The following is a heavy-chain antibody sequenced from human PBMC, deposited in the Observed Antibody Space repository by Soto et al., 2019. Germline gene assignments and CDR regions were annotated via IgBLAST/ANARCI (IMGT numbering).Heavy chain of an antibody. CDR1: GGSITGYY. J-gene: IGHJ4*02. CDR3: ARERTSRTGFDY. CDR2: IYFTGAA. V-gene: IGHV4-59*01. D-gene: IGHD1-1*01. Sequence: QVQLQESGPGLVNLSDTLSLTCPVSGGSITGYYWNWIRQPPGKGLEWIGCIYFTGAANYNPSLTSRVTMSVDTSKNPFSLKLTSVTAADTAVYYCARERTSRTGFDYWGQGTLFTVSS.